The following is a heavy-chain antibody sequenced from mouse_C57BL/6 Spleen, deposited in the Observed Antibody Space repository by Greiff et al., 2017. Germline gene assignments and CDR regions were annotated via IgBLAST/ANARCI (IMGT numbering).Heavy chain of an antibody. CDR2: ISSGGDYI. CDR3: TREGNWVDFDY. Sequence: EVQLVESGEGLVKPGGSLKLSCAASGFTFSSYAMSWVRQTPEKRLEWVAYISSGGDYIYYADPVKGRFTISRDNARNTLYLQMSSLKSEDTAMYYCTREGNWVDFDYWGQGTTLTVSS. J-gene: IGHJ2*01. D-gene: IGHD4-1*01. V-gene: IGHV5-9-1*02. CDR1: GFTFSSYA.